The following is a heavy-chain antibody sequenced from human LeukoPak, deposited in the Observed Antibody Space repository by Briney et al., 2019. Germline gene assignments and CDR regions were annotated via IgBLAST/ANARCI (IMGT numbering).Heavy chain of an antibody. V-gene: IGHV3-23*01. Sequence: AGGSLRLSCAASGFTFSSYAMSWVRQAPGKELEWVSTISAGGGSTDYADSVKGRFTISRDNSKTTLYLQMNSLRAEDTAVYYCAKDRGHCVNGVCHNYYYMDVWGKGTTVTVSS. D-gene: IGHD2-8*01. CDR1: GFTFSSYA. CDR2: ISAGGGST. J-gene: IGHJ6*03. CDR3: AKDRGHCVNGVCHNYYYMDV.